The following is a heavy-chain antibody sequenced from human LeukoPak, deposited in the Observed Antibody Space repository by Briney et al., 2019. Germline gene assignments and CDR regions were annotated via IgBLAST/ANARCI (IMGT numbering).Heavy chain of an antibody. V-gene: IGHV1-18*04. Sequence: ASVKVSCKASGYTFTGYPMHWVRQAPGQGLEWMGWISAYNGNTNYAQKLQGRVTMTTDTSTSTAYMELRSLRSDDTAVYYCARNSSSWFDYWGQGTLVTVSS. CDR1: GYTFTGYP. CDR3: ARNSSSWFDY. CDR2: ISAYNGNT. D-gene: IGHD6-13*01. J-gene: IGHJ4*02.